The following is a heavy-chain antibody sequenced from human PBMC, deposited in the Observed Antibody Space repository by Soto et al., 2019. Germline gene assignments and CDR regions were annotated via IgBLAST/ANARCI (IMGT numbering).Heavy chain of an antibody. Sequence: SETLSLTCTVSGGSISGYYWSWIRQPPGKRLEWIGYIYYSGSATYNPSLRSRVTISVDTSKNQFSLRLNSLTAADTAVYYCARAYSGYAHGNYYYYMDVWGKGTTVTVSS. CDR3: ARAYSGYAHGNYYYYMDV. J-gene: IGHJ6*03. CDR2: IYYSGSA. V-gene: IGHV4-59*01. CDR1: GGSISGYY. D-gene: IGHD5-12*01.